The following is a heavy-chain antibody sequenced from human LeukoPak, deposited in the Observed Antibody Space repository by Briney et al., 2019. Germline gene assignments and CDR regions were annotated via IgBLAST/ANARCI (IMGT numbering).Heavy chain of an antibody. CDR2: IYSDGSGT. D-gene: IGHD3-10*01. J-gene: IGHJ3*02. V-gene: IGHV3-74*01. Sequence: GGSLRVSCAASGFTFSSYWMHWVRQAPGKGLVWVSRIYSDGSGTSYAESVKGRFTISRDNAKNTLFLQMNSLTAEDTAVYYCATGRGHAFDIWGQGAMVTVSS. CDR1: GFTFSSYW. CDR3: ATGRGHAFDI.